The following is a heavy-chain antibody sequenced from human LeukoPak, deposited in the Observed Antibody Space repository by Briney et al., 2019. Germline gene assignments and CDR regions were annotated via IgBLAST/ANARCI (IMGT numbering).Heavy chain of an antibody. Sequence: SQTLSLTCAISGDSVSSNSAAWNWIRQSPSRGLEWLGRTYYRSKWYNDYAVSVKSRITINPDTSKNQFSLQLNSVTPEDTAVYYCAREPALTYYYGSGSYYNGYYSDYWGQGTLVTVSS. CDR3: AREPALTYYYGSGSYYNGYYSDY. CDR1: GDSVSSNSAA. D-gene: IGHD3-10*01. J-gene: IGHJ4*02. V-gene: IGHV6-1*01. CDR2: TYYRSKWYN.